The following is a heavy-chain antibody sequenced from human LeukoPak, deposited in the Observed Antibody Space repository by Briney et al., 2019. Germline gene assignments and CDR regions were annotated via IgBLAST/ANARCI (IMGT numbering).Heavy chain of an antibody. CDR1: GFTFSSYG. CDR2: IWYDGSNK. J-gene: IGHJ3*02. CDR3: ARDLYYYDSSGSCAFDI. D-gene: IGHD3-22*01. Sequence: SGGSLRLSCAASGFTFSSYGMHWVRQAPGKGLEWVAVIWYDGSNKYYADSVKGRFTISRDNSKNTLYLQMNSLRAEDTAVYYCARDLYYYDSSGSCAFDIWGQGTMVTVSS. V-gene: IGHV3-33*01.